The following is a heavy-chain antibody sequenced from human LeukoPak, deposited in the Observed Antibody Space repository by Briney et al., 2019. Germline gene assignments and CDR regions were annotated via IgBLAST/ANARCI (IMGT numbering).Heavy chain of an antibody. V-gene: IGHV1-2*02. J-gene: IGHJ4*02. CDR1: GYTFTGYY. D-gene: IGHD3-10*01. CDR2: INPNSGGT. Sequence: ASVKVSCKASGYTFTGYYMHWVRQAPGQGLEWMGWINPNSGGTNYAQKFQGRVTMTRDTSISTAYMELSRLRSGDTAVYYCARGRFYGPKYYYGSGSEPYYFDYWGQGTLVTVSS. CDR3: ARGRFYGPKYYYGSGSEPYYFDY.